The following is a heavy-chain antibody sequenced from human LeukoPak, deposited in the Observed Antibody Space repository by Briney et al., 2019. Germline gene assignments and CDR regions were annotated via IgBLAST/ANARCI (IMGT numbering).Heavy chain of an antibody. D-gene: IGHD6-25*01. CDR1: GRSITRSNYY. Sequence: PETLCFTCTFSGRSITRSNYYRCRTRQPPVHTRVLIGNIYYSGSTYYNPSLKSRVTISVDTSKNQFSLKLSSVTAADTAVYYCARLVSDGYYFDYWGQGTLVTVSS. CDR2: IYYSGST. J-gene: IGHJ4*02. CDR3: ARLVSDGYYFDY. V-gene: IGHV4-39*01.